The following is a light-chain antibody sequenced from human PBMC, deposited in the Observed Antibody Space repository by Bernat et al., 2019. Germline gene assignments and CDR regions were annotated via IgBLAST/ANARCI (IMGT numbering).Light chain of an antibody. J-gene: IGKJ4*01. CDR3: QQYNSYYST. Sequence: DIQMTQSPSSLSASVGDRVTITCQASQDISNYLNWYQQKPGKAPKLLIYDASNLETGVPSRFSGSGSGTDFTFTISSLQPEDIATYYCQQYNSYYSTFGGGTKVEIK. V-gene: IGKV1-33*01. CDR2: DAS. CDR1: QDISNY.